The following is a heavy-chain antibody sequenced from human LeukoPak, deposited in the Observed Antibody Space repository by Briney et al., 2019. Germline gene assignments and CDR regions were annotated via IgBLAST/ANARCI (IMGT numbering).Heavy chain of an antibody. D-gene: IGHD3-10*01. CDR2: ISWNGGST. CDR3: ANGGFSRWFDS. J-gene: IGHJ5*01. CDR1: GFTFNDYG. V-gene: IGHV3-20*04. Sequence: SGGALRLPCVASGFTFNDYGMSWVRQAPGKGLEWVSGISWNGGSTAYADSLKGRFTISRDNAKNSLYLQMNSLRGDDTAVYYCANGGFSRWFDSWGQGTLVTVSS.